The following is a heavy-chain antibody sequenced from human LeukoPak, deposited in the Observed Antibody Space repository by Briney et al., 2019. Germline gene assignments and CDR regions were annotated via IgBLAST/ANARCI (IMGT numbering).Heavy chain of an antibody. J-gene: IGHJ1*01. CDR1: GYTFTGYY. CDR2: INPNSGGT. Sequence: ASVKVSCKASGYTFTGYYMHWVRQAPGQGLEWMGWINPNSGGTNYAQKFQGRVTITRNTSISTAYMELSSLRSEDTAVYYCAIRYYYDSSGYYYPYFQHWGQGTLDTVSS. CDR3: AIRYYYDSSGYYYPYFQH. V-gene: IGHV1-2*02. D-gene: IGHD3-22*01.